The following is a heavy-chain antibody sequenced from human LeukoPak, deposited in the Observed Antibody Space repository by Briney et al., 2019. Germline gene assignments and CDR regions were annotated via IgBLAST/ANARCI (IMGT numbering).Heavy chain of an antibody. V-gene: IGHV1-69*04. J-gene: IGHJ4*02. Sequence: GASVKVSCKASGGTFSSYAISWVRQAPGQGLEWMGRIIPILGIANYAQKFQGRVTITADKSTSTAYMELSSLRSEDTAVYYCARGNNWWYFDYWGQGTLVTVSS. CDR3: ARGNNWWYFDY. D-gene: IGHD1-20*01. CDR1: GGTFSSYA. CDR2: IIPILGIA.